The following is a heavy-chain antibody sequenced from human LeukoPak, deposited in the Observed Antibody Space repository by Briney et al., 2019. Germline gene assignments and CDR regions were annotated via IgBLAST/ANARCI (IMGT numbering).Heavy chain of an antibody. CDR1: GFIFSSYA. J-gene: IGHJ6*03. CDR3: ARDKEPSGWYVYYYYYMDV. D-gene: IGHD6-19*01. V-gene: IGHV3-30*04. Sequence: GGSLRLSCAASGFIFSSYAMHWVRQAPGKGLEWVVVISYDGSNKYYADSVNGRFTISRDNSKNTLYLQMNSLRAEDTAVYYCARDKEPSGWYVYYYYYMDVWGKGTTVTVSS. CDR2: ISYDGSNK.